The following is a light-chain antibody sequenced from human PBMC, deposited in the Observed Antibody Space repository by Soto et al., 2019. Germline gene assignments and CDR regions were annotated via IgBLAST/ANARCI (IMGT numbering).Light chain of an antibody. CDR2: SAS. J-gene: IGKJ3*01. CDR3: QQYDSSPIFT. Sequence: EIVLTQSPGTLSLSPGERATLSCRASQSVSSSYLAWYQQKPGQAPRLLIYSASSRATGIPDRFSGSESGTDFTLTISRRDPEDFAVYYCQQYDSSPIFTFGPGTKVDIK. V-gene: IGKV3-20*01. CDR1: QSVSSSY.